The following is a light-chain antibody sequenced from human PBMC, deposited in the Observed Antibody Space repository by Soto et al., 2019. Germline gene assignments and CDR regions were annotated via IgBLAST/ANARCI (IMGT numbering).Light chain of an antibody. Sequence: EIVLTQSPATLSLSPGDRATLSCRASQSVGNDLVWYHQKRGQAPRVLIYYASNRATGIPARFSGSGSGTDFTLTISGLEPEDFAFYYGQQRNSWPPTFGGGTRVEIK. CDR3: QQRNSWPPT. CDR1: QSVGND. CDR2: YAS. J-gene: IGKJ4*01. V-gene: IGKV3-11*01.